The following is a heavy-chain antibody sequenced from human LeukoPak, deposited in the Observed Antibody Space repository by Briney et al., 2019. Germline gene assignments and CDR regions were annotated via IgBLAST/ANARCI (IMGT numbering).Heavy chain of an antibody. V-gene: IGHV1-18*01. CDR1: GYTFTSYG. CDR2: ISAYNGNT. CDR3: ARGPRITMIRGGQWYYYMDV. Sequence: ASVKVSCKASGYTFTSYGISWVRQAPGQGLEWMGWISAYNGNTNYAQKFQGRVTMTRDTSTSTVYMELSSLRSEDTAVYYCARGPRITMIRGGQWYYYMDVWGKGTTVTISS. D-gene: IGHD3-10*01. J-gene: IGHJ6*03.